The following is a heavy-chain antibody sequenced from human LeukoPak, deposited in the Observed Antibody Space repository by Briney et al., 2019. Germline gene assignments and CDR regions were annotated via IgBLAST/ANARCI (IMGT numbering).Heavy chain of an antibody. CDR3: AKETREDILTGYYDY. V-gene: IGHV3-9*01. D-gene: IGHD3-9*01. CDR1: GFTFDDYA. Sequence: PGRPLRLSCAASGFTFDDYAMHWVRQAPGKGLEWVSGISWNSGSIGYADSVKGRFTISRDNAKNSLYLQMNSLRAEDTALYYCAKETREDILTGYYDYWGQGTLVTVSS. J-gene: IGHJ4*02. CDR2: ISWNSGSI.